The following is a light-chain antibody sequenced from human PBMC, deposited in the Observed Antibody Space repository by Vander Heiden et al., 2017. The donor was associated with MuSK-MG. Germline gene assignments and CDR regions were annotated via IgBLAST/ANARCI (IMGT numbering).Light chain of an antibody. J-gene: IGKJ2*01. Sequence: EIVLTQSPGTLSLSPGERATLSCRASQSISSYLAWYQQKPGQAPRLLIYGASNRATGIPARFSGSGSGTDFTLTISRLEPEDFAVYYCQQRSNWPPYTFGQGTKREIK. CDR1: QSISSY. CDR3: QQRSNWPPYT. V-gene: IGKV3-11*01. CDR2: GAS.